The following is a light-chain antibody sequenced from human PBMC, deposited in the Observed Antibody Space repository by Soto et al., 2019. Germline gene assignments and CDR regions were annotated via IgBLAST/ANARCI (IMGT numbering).Light chain of an antibody. CDR3: CSYAGSSTPYA. CDR1: SSDVGSYNL. V-gene: IGLV2-23*01. Sequence: QSVLTQPASVSGSPGQSITISCTGTSSDVGSYNLVSWYQQHPGKAPKLMIYEGSKRPSGVSNRFSGSKSGNTASLTISGLQAEDEADYYCCSYAGSSTPYAFGNGTKVTVL. CDR2: EGS. J-gene: IGLJ1*01.